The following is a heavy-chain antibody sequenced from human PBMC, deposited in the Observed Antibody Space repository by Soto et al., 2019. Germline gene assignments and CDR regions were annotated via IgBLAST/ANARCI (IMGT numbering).Heavy chain of an antibody. CDR2: IIPIFGTA. CDR3: ARGSSQLYCYDGLDV. Sequence: QVQLVQSGAEVKNPGSSVTVSCTASGGTFSSYAISWVRQAPGQGLEWMGGIIPIFGTANYAQKFQSRVTLTADESTSTAYMELSRLRCEDTAVYYCARGSSQLYCYDGLDVWGQGTTVTVSS. CDR1: GGTFSSYA. J-gene: IGHJ6*02. D-gene: IGHD6-13*01. V-gene: IGHV1-69*01.